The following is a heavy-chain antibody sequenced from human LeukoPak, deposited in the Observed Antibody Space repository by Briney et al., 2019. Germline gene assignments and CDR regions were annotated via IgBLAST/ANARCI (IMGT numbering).Heavy chain of an antibody. Sequence: VASVKVSCKASGGTFSSYAISWVRQAPGQGLEWMGGIIPIFGTANYAQKFQGRVTITADESTSTAYMELSSLRSEDTAVYYCASLIEYYYDGSGYYYESAFDIWGQGTMVTVSS. CDR3: ASLIEYYYDGSGYYYESAFDI. D-gene: IGHD3-22*01. CDR2: IIPIFGTA. V-gene: IGHV1-69*13. CDR1: GGTFSSYA. J-gene: IGHJ3*02.